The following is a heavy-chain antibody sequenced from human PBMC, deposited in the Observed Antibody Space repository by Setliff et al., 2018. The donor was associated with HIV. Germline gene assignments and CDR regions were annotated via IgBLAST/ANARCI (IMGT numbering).Heavy chain of an antibody. CDR1: GFTFSNYV. J-gene: IGHJ4*02. V-gene: IGHV3-23*01. CDR3: ARDFRDYVGKFDY. D-gene: IGHD1-26*01. CDR2: ISGSGVNS. Sequence: GGSLRLSCAASGFTFSNYVINWVRQAPGKGLEWISGISGSGVNSYYADSVKGRFTISRDNAKNSLYLQMNSLIAEDTAVYYCARDFRDYVGKFDYWGQGTLVTVSS.